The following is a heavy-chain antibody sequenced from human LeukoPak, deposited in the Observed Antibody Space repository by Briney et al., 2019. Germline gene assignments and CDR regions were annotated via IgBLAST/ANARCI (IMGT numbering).Heavy chain of an antibody. V-gene: IGHV3-21*04. CDR2: TGLSSSYI. J-gene: IGHJ3*02. Sequence: KPGGSLRLSCAASGFSLSIYDMVWVRQAPGKGLEWIASTGLSSSYIGYADSVKGRFTISRDDGENSVYLQMNSLRAEDTALYYCSKDPNGNYVGAFDMWGPGTMVTVSS. CDR3: SKDPNGNYVGAFDM. CDR1: GFSLSIYD. D-gene: IGHD4-17*01.